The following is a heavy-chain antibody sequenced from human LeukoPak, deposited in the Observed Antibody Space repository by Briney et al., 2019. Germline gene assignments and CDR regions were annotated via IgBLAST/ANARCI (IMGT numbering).Heavy chain of an antibody. D-gene: IGHD6-19*01. CDR2: IIPIFGTA. Sequence: SVKVSCKASGGTFSSYAISWVRQAPGQGLEWMGGIIPIFGTANYAQKFQGRVTITADESTSTAYMELSSLRSEDTAVYYCARDLGSGWCHAFDIWGQGTMVTVSS. CDR3: ARDLGSGWCHAFDI. V-gene: IGHV1-69*13. J-gene: IGHJ3*02. CDR1: GGTFSSYA.